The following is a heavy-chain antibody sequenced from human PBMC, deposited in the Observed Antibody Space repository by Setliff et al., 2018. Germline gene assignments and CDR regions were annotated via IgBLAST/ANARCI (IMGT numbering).Heavy chain of an antibody. V-gene: IGHV1-8*02. CDR2: MNPKSGNT. Sequence: ASVKVSCKASGYTFTNYDINWVRQATGQGLEWMGWMNPKSGNTGYAQKFQGRVTMTRNTSISTAYMELSSLRSEDTAFYFCAKDASYYDILTGANYLDTWGRGTLVTVSS. J-gene: IGHJ4*02. D-gene: IGHD3-9*01. CDR1: GYTFTNYD. CDR3: AKDASYYDILTGANYLDT.